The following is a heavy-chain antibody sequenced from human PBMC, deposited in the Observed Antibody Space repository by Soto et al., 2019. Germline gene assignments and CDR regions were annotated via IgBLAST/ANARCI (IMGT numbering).Heavy chain of an antibody. D-gene: IGHD6-19*01. CDR3: ARRSSGWYFDY. CDR2: ISGSGGST. V-gene: IGHV3-23*01. J-gene: IGHJ4*02. CDR1: GFTFSSYA. Sequence: EVQRLESGGGLVQPGGSLRLSCAASGFTFSSYAMSWVRQAPGKGLEWVSVISGSGGSTYYADSVKGRFTISRDNSKNKLYVQMNRLRAEDTAVYYCARRSSGWYFDYWGQGTLVTVSS.